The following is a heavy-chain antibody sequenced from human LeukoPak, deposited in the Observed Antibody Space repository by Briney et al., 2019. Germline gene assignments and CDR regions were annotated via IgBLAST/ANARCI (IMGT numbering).Heavy chain of an antibody. CDR3: TRGMEYSSTDAFDI. J-gene: IGHJ3*02. V-gene: IGHV3-21*01. CDR2: IGSSRRYI. D-gene: IGHD6-6*01. Sequence: PGGSLRLSCEVSGITFSRHSMNWVRQAPGKGREWVASIGSSRRYIYHADSVRGRFTISGDNAAKSLYLEMNSLRVEDTAVYYCTRGMEYSSTDAFDIWGQGIMVTVSS. CDR1: GITFSRHS.